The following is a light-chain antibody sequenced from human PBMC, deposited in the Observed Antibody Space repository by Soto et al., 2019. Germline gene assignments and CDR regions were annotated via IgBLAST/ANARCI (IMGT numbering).Light chain of an antibody. J-gene: IGKJ1*01. Sequence: EIVLTQSPATLSLSPGERATLSCRASQSVGSYLAWYQQKPGQAPRLLIYDASNRATGIPARFSGSGSGTDFTLTISSLEPEDFAVYYCQQRSNWPPRTFGQGTKVDI. CDR3: QQRSNWPPRT. V-gene: IGKV3-11*01. CDR1: QSVGSY. CDR2: DAS.